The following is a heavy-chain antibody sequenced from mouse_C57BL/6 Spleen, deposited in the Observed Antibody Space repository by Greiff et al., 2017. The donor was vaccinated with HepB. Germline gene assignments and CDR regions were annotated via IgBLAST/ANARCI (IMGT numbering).Heavy chain of an antibody. V-gene: IGHV5-4*01. Sequence: DVRLVESGGGLVKPGGSLKLSCAASGFTFSSYAMSWVRQTPEKRLEWVATISDGGSYTDYPDNVKGRFTISRDNAKNNLYLQMSHLKSEDTAMYYCAREDSNFEGFAYWGQGTLVTVSA. CDR2: ISDGGSYT. J-gene: IGHJ3*01. CDR3: AREDSNFEGFAY. CDR1: GFTFSSYA. D-gene: IGHD2-5*01.